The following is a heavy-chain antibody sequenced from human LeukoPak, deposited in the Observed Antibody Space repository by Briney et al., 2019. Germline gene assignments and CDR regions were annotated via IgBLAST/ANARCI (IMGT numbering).Heavy chain of an antibody. CDR3: AKSTWGQSGSSLYFDY. CDR2: ISWNSGSM. J-gene: IGHJ4*02. Sequence: GGSLRLSCAASGFTFDDYAMHWVRQAPGKGLEWVSGISWNSGSMDYADSVKGRFTISRDNAKNSLYLQMNSLRPEDMALYYCAKSTWGQSGSSLYFDYWGQGALVTVSS. V-gene: IGHV3-9*03. CDR1: GFTFDDYA. D-gene: IGHD1-26*01.